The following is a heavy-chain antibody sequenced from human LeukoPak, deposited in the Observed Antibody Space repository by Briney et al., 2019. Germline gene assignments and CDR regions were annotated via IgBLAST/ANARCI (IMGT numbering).Heavy chain of an antibody. CDR1: GFTFSSYA. J-gene: IGHJ3*02. D-gene: IGHD1-26*01. CDR2: ISSNGGST. CDR3: ARGQVGAINDAFDI. V-gene: IGHV3-64*01. Sequence: GGSLRLSCAASGFTFSSYAMHWVRQAPAKGLEYVSGISSNGGSTYYANSVKGRFTISRDNSKNTLYLQMVSLRAEDMAVYYCARGQVGAINDAFDIWGQGTMVTVSS.